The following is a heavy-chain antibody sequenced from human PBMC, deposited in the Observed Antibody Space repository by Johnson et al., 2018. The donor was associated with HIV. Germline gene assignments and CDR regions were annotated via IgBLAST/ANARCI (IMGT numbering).Heavy chain of an antibody. J-gene: IGHJ3*02. CDR2: IKQDGSEK. D-gene: IGHD3-22*01. CDR1: GFTFSSYG. V-gene: IGHV3-7*01. Sequence: VQLVESGGGVVQPGGSLRLSCAASGFTFSSYGMHWVRQAPGKGLEWVANIKQDGSEKYYVDSVKGRFTISRDNAKNSLYLQMNSLRAEDTAVYYCARQLGYYYDSSGHTARYDAFDMWGQGTMVTVSS. CDR3: ARQLGYYYDSSGHTARYDAFDM.